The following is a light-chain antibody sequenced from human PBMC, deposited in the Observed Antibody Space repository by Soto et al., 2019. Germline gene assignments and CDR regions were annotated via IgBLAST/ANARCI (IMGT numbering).Light chain of an antibody. CDR3: QHYKNWPRT. V-gene: IGKV3-15*01. J-gene: IGKJ1*01. CDR1: QDVGVD. CDR2: RAS. Sequence: EIVVTQSPVTLSVSPGERVTLSCRASQDVGVDFAWYQQKPGQAPRPLIYRASTRATGVPVRFSGSGSGTEFTLTISSLQSEDFAVYYCQHYKNWPRTFGQVTKV.